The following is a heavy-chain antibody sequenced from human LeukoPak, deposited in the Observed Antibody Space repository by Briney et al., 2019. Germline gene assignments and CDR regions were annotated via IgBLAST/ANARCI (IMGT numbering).Heavy chain of an antibody. CDR2: IKQDGSEK. J-gene: IGHJ3*02. CDR3: ARNQWLPFDAFDI. Sequence: GGSLRLSCAASGFTFSSYWMSWVRQAPGKGLECVASIKQDGSEKYYVDPVKGRFTISRDNTKNSLYLQMNSLRADDTAVYYCARNQWLPFDAFDIWGQGTMVTVSS. D-gene: IGHD5-18*01. V-gene: IGHV3-7*01. CDR1: GFTFSSYW.